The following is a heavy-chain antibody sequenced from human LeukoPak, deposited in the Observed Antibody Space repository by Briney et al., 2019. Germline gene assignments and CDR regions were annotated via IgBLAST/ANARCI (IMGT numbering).Heavy chain of an antibody. Sequence: SETLSLTCTVSGGSISSYYWSWIRQPPGKGLEWIGYIYYSGSTNYNPSLKSRVTISVDTSKNQFSLKLSSVTAADTAVYYCATTPIGDGYNCGFGACYGMDVWGQGTTVTVSS. CDR2: IYYSGST. D-gene: IGHD5-24*01. CDR3: ATTPIGDGYNCGFGACYGMDV. V-gene: IGHV4-59*01. J-gene: IGHJ6*02. CDR1: GGSISSYY.